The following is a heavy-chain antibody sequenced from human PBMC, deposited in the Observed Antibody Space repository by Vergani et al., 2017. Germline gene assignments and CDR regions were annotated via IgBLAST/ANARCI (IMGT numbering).Heavy chain of an antibody. J-gene: IGHJ6*02. CDR1: GYSFTDYF. Sequence: QVQLVQSGAEVKKPGASVKVSCKASGYSFTDYFIHWVRQAPGQGLEWMGWINPNSGGTHYAQKFQGRVTLTLHTANTTAYMELTWLTSDDTAVYYCATPRLRFSYYYYYGMDVWGQGTTVTVSS. D-gene: IGHD5-12*01. V-gene: IGHV1-2*02. CDR2: INPNSGGT. CDR3: ATPRLRFSYYYYYGMDV.